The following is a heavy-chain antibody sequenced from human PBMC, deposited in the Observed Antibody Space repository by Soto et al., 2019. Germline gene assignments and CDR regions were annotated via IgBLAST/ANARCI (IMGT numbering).Heavy chain of an antibody. CDR2: IWYDGSNK. V-gene: IGHV3-33*01. J-gene: IGHJ4*02. CDR3: ARGTPGTMVRGVDPFFY. CDR1: GFTFSSYG. D-gene: IGHD3-10*01. Sequence: GGSLRLSCAASGFTFSSYGMHWVRQAPGKGLEWVAVIWYDGSNKYYADSVKGRFTISRDNSKNTLYLQMNSLGAEDTAVYYCARGTPGTMVRGVDPFFYWGQGTLVTVSS.